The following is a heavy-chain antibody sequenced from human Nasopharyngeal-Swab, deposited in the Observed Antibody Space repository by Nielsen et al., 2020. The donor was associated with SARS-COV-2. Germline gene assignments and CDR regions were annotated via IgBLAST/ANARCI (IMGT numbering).Heavy chain of an antibody. Sequence: GESLKISWAASGFTFSDSAIHWVRQASGKGLEWVGRSRSKGNNYATAYAASVKGRFIIFRDDPTNTAYLQMNSLKTEDTAVYYCTRCGGGCYSGRDYWGQGTLVTVSS. CDR3: TRCGGGCYSGRDY. V-gene: IGHV3-73*01. J-gene: IGHJ4*02. CDR2: SRSKGNNYAT. CDR1: GFTFSDSA. D-gene: IGHD2-21*02.